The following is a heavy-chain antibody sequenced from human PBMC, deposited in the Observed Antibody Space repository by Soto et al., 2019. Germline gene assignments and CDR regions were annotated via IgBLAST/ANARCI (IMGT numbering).Heavy chain of an antibody. D-gene: IGHD3-3*01. J-gene: IGHJ6*02. CDR3: ARETSMMYYDFWSPPNGMDV. V-gene: IGHV1-69*13. Sequence: SVKVSCKASGGTFSSYAISWVRQAPGQGLEWMGGIIPIFGTANYAQKFQGRVTITADESTSTAYMELSSLRSEDTAVYYCARETSMMYYDFWSPPNGMDVWGQGTTVTVSS. CDR2: IIPIFGTA. CDR1: GGTFSSYA.